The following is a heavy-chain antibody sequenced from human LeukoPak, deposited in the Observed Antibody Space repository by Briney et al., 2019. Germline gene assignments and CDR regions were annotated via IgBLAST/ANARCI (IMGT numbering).Heavy chain of an antibody. J-gene: IGHJ1*01. D-gene: IGHD3-22*01. Sequence: ASVKVSCKVSGYTLTELSMHWVRQAPGKGLEWMGGFDPEDGETIYAQKFQGRVTMTEDTSTDTAYMELSSLRSEDTAVYYCATGAEYYYDSSGYPGHFQHWGQGTLVTVSS. CDR1: GYTLTELS. CDR3: ATGAEYYYDSSGYPGHFQH. CDR2: FDPEDGET. V-gene: IGHV1-24*01.